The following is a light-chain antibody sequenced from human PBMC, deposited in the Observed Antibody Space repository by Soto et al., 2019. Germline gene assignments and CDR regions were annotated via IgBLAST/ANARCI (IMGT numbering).Light chain of an antibody. CDR2: DVS. Sequence: QSVLTQPASVSGSPGQSITISCTGTSSDVGGYNYVSWYQQHPGKAPKLMIYDVSQRPSGVSNRFSGSKSGNTASLTISGLHAEDEADYYCSSYTSSSTVVFGGGTKHTVL. V-gene: IGLV2-14*01. J-gene: IGLJ2*01. CDR1: SSDVGGYNY. CDR3: SSYTSSSTVV.